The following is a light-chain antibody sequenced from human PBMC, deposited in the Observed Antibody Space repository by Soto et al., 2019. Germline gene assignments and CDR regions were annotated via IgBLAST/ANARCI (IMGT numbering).Light chain of an antibody. CDR2: AST. Sequence: QSVLTQPPSVSGAPGQRVTISCSGNSSNIGAGFDVHWYQQLPGAAPKLLIYASTNRPSGVPDRFSGSKSGTSASLAISGLQSEDEADYYCAAWDDSLNGYVFGTGTKLTVL. CDR3: AAWDDSLNGYV. V-gene: IGLV1-40*01. CDR1: SSNIGAGFD. J-gene: IGLJ1*01.